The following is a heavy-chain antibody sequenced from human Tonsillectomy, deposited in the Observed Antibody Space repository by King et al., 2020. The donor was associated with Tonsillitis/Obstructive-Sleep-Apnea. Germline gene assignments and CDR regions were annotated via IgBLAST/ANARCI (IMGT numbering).Heavy chain of an antibody. CDR2: IKQDGSEK. CDR3: ATSSIFGGYFAY. CDR1: GLTFTSYW. J-gene: IGHJ4*02. Sequence: VQLVESGGGLVQPGGSLRLSCAASGLTFTSYWMSWVRQAPGKGLEWVANIKQDGSEKYYVDSVKGRFTISRDKAKNSLYLQMSSLRAEDTAVYYCATSSIFGGYFAYWGQGTLVTVSS. D-gene: IGHD3-3*01. V-gene: IGHV3-7*02.